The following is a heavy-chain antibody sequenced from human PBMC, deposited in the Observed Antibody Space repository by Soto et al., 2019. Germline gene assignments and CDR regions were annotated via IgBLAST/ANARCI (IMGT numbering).Heavy chain of an antibody. CDR1: GGSISSYY. D-gene: IGHD2-2*01. V-gene: IGHV4-59*08. Sequence: QVQLQESGPGLVKPSETLSLTSTVSGGSISSYYWSWIRQPPGKGLEWIGYIYYSGSTNYNPSLKSRVTISVDTSKNQFSLKLSSVTAADTAVYYCARQESTIIEGYFDYWGQGTLVTVSS. J-gene: IGHJ4*02. CDR2: IYYSGST. CDR3: ARQESTIIEGYFDY.